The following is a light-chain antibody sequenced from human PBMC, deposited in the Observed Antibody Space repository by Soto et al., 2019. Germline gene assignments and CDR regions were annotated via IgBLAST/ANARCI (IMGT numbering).Light chain of an antibody. CDR2: LGS. CDR3: MEALQSPFT. CDR1: QSLLHGNGYNY. Sequence: DIVMTQSLLSLPVTPGEPASISCRSSQSLLHGNGYNYLDWYLQKPGQSPQLLIYLGSNRASGVPDRFSGSGSGTDFTLKISRVEAEDVGIYYCMEALQSPFTFGQGSEVDIK. V-gene: IGKV2-28*01. J-gene: IGKJ2*01.